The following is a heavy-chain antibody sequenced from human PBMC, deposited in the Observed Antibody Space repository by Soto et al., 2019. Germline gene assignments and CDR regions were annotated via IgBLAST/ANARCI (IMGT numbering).Heavy chain of an antibody. CDR1: GITFSNAW. V-gene: IGHV3-15*01. J-gene: IGHJ4*02. CDR2: IKSKIDGGTT. CDR3: TTGRYSSSLYFDS. Sequence: EVQLVESGGGLVKPGGSLRVSCAASGITFSNAWMTGVRQAPGKGLEWVGRIKSKIDGGTTDYGVPVKGRFTISRDDSKNTLYLQMNSLKTEDTAVYYCTTGRYSSSLYFDSWGQGTLVTVSS. D-gene: IGHD6-6*01.